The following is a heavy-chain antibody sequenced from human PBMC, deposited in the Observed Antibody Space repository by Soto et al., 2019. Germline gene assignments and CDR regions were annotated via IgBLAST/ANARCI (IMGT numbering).Heavy chain of an antibody. CDR3: ARNYDFWSGYYPPGFDY. CDR1: GFTVSSNY. V-gene: IGHV3-66*01. J-gene: IGHJ4*02. CDR2: IYSGGST. D-gene: IGHD3-3*01. Sequence: PGGSLRLSCASSGFTVSSNYMSWVRQAPGKGLEWVSVIYSGGSTYYADSVKGRFTISRDNSKNTLYLQMNSLRAEDTAVYYCARNYDFWSGYYPPGFDYWGQGTLVTVSS.